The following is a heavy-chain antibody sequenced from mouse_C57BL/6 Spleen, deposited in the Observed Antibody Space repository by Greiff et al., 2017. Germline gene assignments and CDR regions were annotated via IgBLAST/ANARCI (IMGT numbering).Heavy chain of an antibody. J-gene: IGHJ3*01. Sequence: QVQLQQSGPELVKPGASVKISCKASGYAFSSSWRNWVKQRPGKGLEWIGRIYPGDGDTNYNGKFKGKATLTADKSSSTAYMQLSSLTSEDSAVYFCASYDYPFAYWGQGTLVTVSA. CDR3: ASYDYPFAY. CDR2: IYPGDGDT. V-gene: IGHV1-82*01. CDR1: GYAFSSSW. D-gene: IGHD2-4*01.